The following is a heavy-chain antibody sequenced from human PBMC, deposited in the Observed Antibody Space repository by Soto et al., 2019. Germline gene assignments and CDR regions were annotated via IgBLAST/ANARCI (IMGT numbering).Heavy chain of an antibody. J-gene: IGHJ6*02. Sequence: ASVKVSCKASGYTFTGYYMHWVRQAPGQGLEWMGWINPNSGGTNYAQKFQGRVTMTRDTSISTAYMELSRLRSDDTAVYYRARGGPAVVAAIFGMDVWGQGTTVTVSS. V-gene: IGHV1-2*02. CDR2: INPNSGGT. D-gene: IGHD2-15*01. CDR3: ARGGPAVVAAIFGMDV. CDR1: GYTFTGYY.